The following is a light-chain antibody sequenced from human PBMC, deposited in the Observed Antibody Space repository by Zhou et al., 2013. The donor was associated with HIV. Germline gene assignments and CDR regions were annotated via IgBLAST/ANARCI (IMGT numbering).Light chain of an antibody. Sequence: AIRMTQSPSSFSASTGDRVTITCRASQGISSYLAWYQQKPGKAPKLLIYAASTLQSGVQSRFSGSGSGTDFTLTISSLQPEDSATYYCQQSYSSPLTFGGGTKVEIK. J-gene: IGKJ4*01. CDR1: QGISSY. CDR3: QQSYSSPLT. CDR2: AAS. V-gene: IGKV1-8*01.